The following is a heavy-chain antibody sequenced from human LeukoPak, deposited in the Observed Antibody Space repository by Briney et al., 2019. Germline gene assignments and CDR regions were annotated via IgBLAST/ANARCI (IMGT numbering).Heavy chain of an antibody. CDR3: AKDQATFGIYDYGMDV. Sequence: GRSLRLSCAASGFTFDDYAMYWVRQSPGKGLEWVSGISWNSGSTGYADSVRGRFTISRDNAKKSLYLQMNSLRDEDTALYYCAKDQATFGIYDYGMDVWGQGTKVTVS. CDR1: GFTFDDYA. CDR2: ISWNSGST. D-gene: IGHD3-3*01. V-gene: IGHV3-9*01. J-gene: IGHJ6*02.